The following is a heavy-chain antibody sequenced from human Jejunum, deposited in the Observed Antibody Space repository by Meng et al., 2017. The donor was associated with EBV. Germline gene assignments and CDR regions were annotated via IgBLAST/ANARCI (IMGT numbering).Heavy chain of an antibody. CDR3: AASAVVAPHY. CDR2: INSDGTNT. D-gene: IGHD2-15*01. CDR1: GFTFNSYW. J-gene: IGHJ4*02. V-gene: IGHV3-74*01. Sequence: GGWIYLSGGSSRLSCSSSGFTFNSYWILWVAQSPGKGLIDASRINSDGTNTGYTDSVKGRFTISRDNAKNTLYLEMNSLRAEDTAVYYCAASAVVAPHYWGQGTLVTVSS.